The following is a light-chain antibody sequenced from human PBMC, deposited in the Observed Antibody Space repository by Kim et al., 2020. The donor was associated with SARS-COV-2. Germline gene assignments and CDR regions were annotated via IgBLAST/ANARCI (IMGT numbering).Light chain of an antibody. CDR2: AAS. CDR1: QGISNY. V-gene: IGKV1-27*01. J-gene: IGKJ4*01. Sequence: ASVRERVTIICRASQGISNYLAWYQQKPGKVPRLLIYAASTLQSGVPSRFSGSGSGTDFTLTISSLQPEDVATYYCQKYNSASLTFGGGTKVDIK. CDR3: QKYNSASLT.